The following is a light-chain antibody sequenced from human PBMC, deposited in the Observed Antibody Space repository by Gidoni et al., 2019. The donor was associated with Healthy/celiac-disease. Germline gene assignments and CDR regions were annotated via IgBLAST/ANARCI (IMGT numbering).Light chain of an antibody. V-gene: IGKV3-15*01. J-gene: IGKJ3*01. CDR3: QQYDNWPFT. CDR2: GAS. CDR1: QSVTSN. Sequence: EIVMTQSPATLSVSPGERATLSCRAGQSVTSNLAWYQQNPGQAPRLLIYGASTRATGIPARFSGSGSGTEFTLTISSLQSEDFAVYYCQQYDNWPFTVGPGTKVDIK.